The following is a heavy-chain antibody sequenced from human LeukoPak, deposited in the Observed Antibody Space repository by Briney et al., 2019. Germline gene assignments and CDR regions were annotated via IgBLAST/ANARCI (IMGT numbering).Heavy chain of an antibody. V-gene: IGHV3-33*03. CDR3: AKVRGYSYGYCFDY. Sequence: PGRSLRLSCAASGFTFSNYGMHWVRQAPGKGLEWVAVIWYDGSEKYYTDSVKGRFTISRDNAKNSLYLQMNSLRAEDTALYYCAKVRGYSYGYCFDYWGQGTLVTVSS. CDR1: GFTFSNYG. D-gene: IGHD5-18*01. J-gene: IGHJ4*02. CDR2: IWYDGSEK.